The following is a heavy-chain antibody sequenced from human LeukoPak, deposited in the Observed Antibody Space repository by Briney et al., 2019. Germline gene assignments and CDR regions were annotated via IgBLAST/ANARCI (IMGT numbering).Heavy chain of an antibody. J-gene: IGHJ4*02. V-gene: IGHV4-30-2*01. D-gene: IGHD4-17*01. Sequence: SQTLSLTCAVSGGSISSGIHSWNWIRQPPGKGLEWIGYIYHTGNTYYNPSLKSRVTIAVDRSENQFSLRLSSVTAADTAVYYCARDNGDYPYYFDFWGQGTLVTVSS. CDR1: GGSISSGIHS. CDR2: IYHTGNT. CDR3: ARDNGDYPYYFDF.